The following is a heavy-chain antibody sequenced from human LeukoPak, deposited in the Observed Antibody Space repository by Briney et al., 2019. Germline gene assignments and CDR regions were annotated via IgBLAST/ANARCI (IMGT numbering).Heavy chain of an antibody. CDR1: GYTLTELS. Sequence: ASVKVSCKVSGYTLTELSMHWMRQAPGKGLEWMGGFDPEDGETIYAQKFQGRVTMTEDTSTDTAYMELSSLRSEDTAVYYCARRSHIGYCSSTSCSYYYGMDVWGQGTTVTVSS. J-gene: IGHJ6*02. V-gene: IGHV1-24*01. D-gene: IGHD2-2*01. CDR2: FDPEDGET. CDR3: ARRSHIGYCSSTSCSYYYGMDV.